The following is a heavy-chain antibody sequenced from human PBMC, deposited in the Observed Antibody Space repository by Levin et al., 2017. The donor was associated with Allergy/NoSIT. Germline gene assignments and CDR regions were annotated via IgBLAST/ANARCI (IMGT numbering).Heavy chain of an antibody. Sequence: GASVKVSCAPSGFSFSSYGMSWVRQAPGKGLEWVSVISGRGDVTHYADSVKGRFTISRDNSRKTLFLQMSSLRAEDTAIYYCAKRADFGGNYYFDFWGQGTLVTVSS. D-gene: IGHD4-23*01. CDR3: AKRADFGGNYYFDF. CDR2: ISGRGDVT. V-gene: IGHV3-23*01. J-gene: IGHJ4*02. CDR1: GFSFSSYG.